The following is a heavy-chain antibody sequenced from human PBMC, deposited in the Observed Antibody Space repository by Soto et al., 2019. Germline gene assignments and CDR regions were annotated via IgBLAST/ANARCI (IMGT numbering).Heavy chain of an antibody. Sequence: QVQLQQWGAGLLKPSETLSLTCAVYGGSFSGYYWSWIRHPPGKGLEWSGEINHSGSTNYNPSLKSRVTISVDTAKSQCSLKLCSVPAADTAVYYCARRTPFHYGSGSHDLEARGMDVWGQGTTVTVSS. CDR2: INHSGST. V-gene: IGHV4-34*01. J-gene: IGHJ6*02. CDR3: ARRTPFHYGSGSHDLEARGMDV. CDR1: GGSFSGYY. D-gene: IGHD3-10*01.